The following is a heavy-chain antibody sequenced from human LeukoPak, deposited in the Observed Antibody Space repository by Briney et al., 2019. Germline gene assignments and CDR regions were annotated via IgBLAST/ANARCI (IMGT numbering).Heavy chain of an antibody. CDR2: IYPGDSNT. J-gene: IGHJ2*01. D-gene: IGHD6-13*01. CDR1: GYTFTSYW. CDR3: ARRQIAAAGTDWYFDL. V-gene: IGHV5-51*01. Sequence: GESLKISCKGSGYTFTSYWIGWVRQMPGRGLEWMGIIYPGDSNTRYSPSFQGQVTISADKSISTAYLQRSSLKASDSAMYYCARRQIAAAGTDWYFDLWGRGTLVIVSS.